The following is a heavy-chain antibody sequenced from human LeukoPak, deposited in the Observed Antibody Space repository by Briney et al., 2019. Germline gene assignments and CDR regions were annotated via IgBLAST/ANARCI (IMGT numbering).Heavy chain of an antibody. Sequence: SETLSLTCTVSGGSLSSSSYYWGWIRQPPGKGLEWIGRIYYSGSTYYNPSLKRRVTISVDTSQNQFSLKLSSVTAADTAVYYCARQFKWVVAAMPVGYWGQGTLVTVSS. CDR2: IYYSGST. D-gene: IGHD2-15*01. V-gene: IGHV4-39*01. CDR3: ARQFKWVVAAMPVGY. CDR1: GGSLSSSSYY. J-gene: IGHJ4*02.